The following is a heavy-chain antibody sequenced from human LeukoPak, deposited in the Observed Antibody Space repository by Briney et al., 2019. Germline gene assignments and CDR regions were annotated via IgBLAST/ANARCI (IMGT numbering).Heavy chain of an antibody. CDR1: GYTFTGYY. D-gene: IGHD5-18*01. V-gene: IGHV1-2*06. CDR3: ARAEGNIYGYNPPSHFDY. Sequence: GASVKVSCKASGYTFTGYYMHWVRQAPGQGLEWMGRINPNSGGTNYAQKFQGRVTMTRDTSISTAYMELSRLRSDDTAVYYCARAEGNIYGYNPPSHFDYGGQGTLVTVSS. J-gene: IGHJ4*02. CDR2: INPNSGGT.